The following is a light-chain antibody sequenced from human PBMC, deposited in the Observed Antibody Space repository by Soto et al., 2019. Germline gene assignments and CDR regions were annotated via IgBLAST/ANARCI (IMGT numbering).Light chain of an antibody. Sequence: EIVLTQSPATLSLSPGERATLSCRASQSISSHLAWYQQKPGQAPRLLMYDVSNRATGIPARFSGSGSGTDSTLTISSLESEDFAVYYCQQRPNWPLTFGGGTKVEIK. CDR3: QQRPNWPLT. CDR1: QSISSH. J-gene: IGKJ4*01. V-gene: IGKV3-11*01. CDR2: DVS.